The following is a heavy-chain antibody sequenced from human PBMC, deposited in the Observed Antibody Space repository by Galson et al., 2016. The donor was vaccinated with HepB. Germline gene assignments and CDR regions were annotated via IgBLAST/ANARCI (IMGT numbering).Heavy chain of an antibody. V-gene: IGHV3-48*03. D-gene: IGHD3-10*01. CDR3: ARGRGSGRVPIDA. J-gene: IGHJ6*02. CDR1: RFTFSSYG. CDR2: ISGSGSVI. Sequence: SLRLSCAGSRFTFSSYGFNWVRQAPGKGLEWVSYISGSGSVIYYADSLKGRFNISRDNAKNLLYLQINSLRDEDTAVYYCARGRGSGRVPIDAWGQGTTVTVSS.